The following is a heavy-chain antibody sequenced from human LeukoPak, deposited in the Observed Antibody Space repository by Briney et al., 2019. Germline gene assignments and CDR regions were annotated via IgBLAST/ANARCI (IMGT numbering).Heavy chain of an antibody. CDR2: IYCSGTT. J-gene: IGHJ4*02. V-gene: IGHV4-59*01. CDR1: GGSISSYY. CDR3: ARGVYIAAAQYGY. D-gene: IGHD6-13*01. Sequence: PSETLSLTCTVSGGSISSYYWSWIRQPPGKGLEWIGYIYCSGTTNYNPSLKSRVTISVDTSKNQFSLKLSSVTAADTAVYYCARGVYIAAAQYGYWGQGTLVTVSS.